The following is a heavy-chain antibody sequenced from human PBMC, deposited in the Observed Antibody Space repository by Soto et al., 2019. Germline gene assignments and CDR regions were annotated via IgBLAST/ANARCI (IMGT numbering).Heavy chain of an antibody. CDR3: ARDVNVVLLKKYNWFDP. CDR1: GCTFSSYA. CDR2: IIPIFGTA. J-gene: IGHJ5*02. Sequence: SVKVSCKASGCTFSSYAISWVRQAPGQGLEWMGGIIPIFGTANYAQKFQGRVTITADESTSTAYMELSSLRSEDTAVYYCARDVNVVLLKKYNWFDPWCQGPVITVSS. V-gene: IGHV1-69*13. D-gene: IGHD1-26*01.